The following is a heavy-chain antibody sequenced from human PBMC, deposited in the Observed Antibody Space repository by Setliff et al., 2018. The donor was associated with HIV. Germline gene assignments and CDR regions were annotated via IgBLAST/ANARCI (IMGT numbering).Heavy chain of an antibody. Sequence: ASETLSLTCTVSGGSISGGGYYWTWIRQNPGKDLEWIGYIYYSGSTYYSPSRKSRVIISVDTSNNQFPLKLSSVTAADAAVYYCAGAFGEGDYYFDYWGQGTLVTVSS. CDR1: GGSISGGGYY. J-gene: IGHJ4*02. V-gene: IGHV4-31*03. D-gene: IGHD3-10*01. CDR2: IYYSGST. CDR3: AGAFGEGDYYFDY.